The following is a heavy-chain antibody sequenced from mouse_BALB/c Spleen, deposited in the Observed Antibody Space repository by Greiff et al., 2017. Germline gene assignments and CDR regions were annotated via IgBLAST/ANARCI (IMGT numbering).Heavy chain of an antibody. J-gene: IGHJ4*01. CDR2: IYPGNSDT. CDR3: TRGRLYYGDYYAMDY. CDR1: GYTFTSYW. D-gene: IGHD1-1*01. V-gene: IGHV1-5*01. Sequence: EVQLKESGTVLARPGASVKMSCKASGYTFTSYWMHWVKQRPGQGLEWIGAIYPGNSDTSYNQKFKGKAKLTAVTSTSTAYMGLSSLTNEDSAVYYCTRGRLYYGDYYAMDYWGQGTSVTVSS.